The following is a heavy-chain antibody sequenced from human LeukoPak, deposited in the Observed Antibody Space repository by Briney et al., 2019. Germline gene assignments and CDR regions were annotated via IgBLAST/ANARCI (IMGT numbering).Heavy chain of an antibody. CDR3: ARNLPPTVQNYYYYMDV. CDR2: ISKSSTYI. CDR1: GFSFSNYW. D-gene: IGHD1-14*01. J-gene: IGHJ6*03. Sequence: GGSLRLSCAASGFSFSNYWMSWVRQAPGKGLEWVSSISKSSTYIYYADSVKGRFTISRDNANNSVYLQMNSLRAEDTAVYYCARNLPPTVQNYYYYMDVWGKGTTVTVSS. V-gene: IGHV3-21*01.